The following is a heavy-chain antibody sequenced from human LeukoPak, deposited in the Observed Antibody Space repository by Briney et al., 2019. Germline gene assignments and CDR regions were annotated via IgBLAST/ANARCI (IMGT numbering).Heavy chain of an antibody. D-gene: IGHD5-12*01. J-gene: IGHJ4*02. Sequence: QPGGSLRLSCAAPGFTFSSYEMNWVRQAPGKGLEWVSYISSSGSTIYYADSVKGRFTISRDNAKNSLYLQMNSLRAEDTAVYYCARFASIDYFDYWGQGTLVTVSS. CDR2: ISSSGSTI. CDR1: GFTFSSYE. CDR3: ARFASIDYFDY. V-gene: IGHV3-48*03.